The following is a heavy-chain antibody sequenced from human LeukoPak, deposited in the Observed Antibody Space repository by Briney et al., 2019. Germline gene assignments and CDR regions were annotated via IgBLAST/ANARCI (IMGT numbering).Heavy chain of an antibody. D-gene: IGHD6-6*01. CDR1: GFTFSAYA. CDR3: AKNRWAARIIIDAFDI. CDR2: ISGNAGST. J-gene: IGHJ3*02. Sequence: GGSLRLSCEASGFTFSAYAMTWVRQAPGKGLEWVSSISGNAGSTYYAVSVQGRFTISRDNSKNTLYLQMNSLKVEDTAVYYCAKNRWAARIIIDAFDIWGQGTMVTVSS. V-gene: IGHV3-23*01.